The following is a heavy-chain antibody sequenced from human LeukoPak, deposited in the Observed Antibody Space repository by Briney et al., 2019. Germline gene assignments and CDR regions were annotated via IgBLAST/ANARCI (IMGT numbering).Heavy chain of an antibody. CDR1: GFTFGTNG. D-gene: IGHD4/OR15-4a*01. CDR3: AKGTISFDS. J-gene: IGHJ4*02. V-gene: IGHV3-23*01. Sequence: GGSLRLSCAASGFTFGTNGMSWVRRAPGEGLEWVASNTGSGATYYADSVKGRFTISRDISKNTLYLQTDSLRAEDTAVYFCAKGTISFDSWGQGTLVTVSS. CDR2: NTGSGAT.